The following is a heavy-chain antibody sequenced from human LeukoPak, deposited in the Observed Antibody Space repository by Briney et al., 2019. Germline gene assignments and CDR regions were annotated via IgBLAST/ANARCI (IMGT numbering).Heavy chain of an antibody. J-gene: IGHJ6*03. CDR3: ARDHGGSSSAYMDV. Sequence: ASVKVSCKASRYTFIDYYIHWVRQAPGQGLEWMGWINPNSGGTSYAQKFQGRVTMTRDTSISTAYMELSRLRSDDTAVYYCARDHGGSSSAYMDVWGKGTTVTVSS. CDR1: RYTFIDYY. D-gene: IGHD6-6*01. CDR2: INPNSGGT. V-gene: IGHV1-2*02.